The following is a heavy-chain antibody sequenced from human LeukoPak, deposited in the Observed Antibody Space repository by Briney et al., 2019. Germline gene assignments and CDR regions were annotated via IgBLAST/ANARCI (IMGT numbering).Heavy chain of an antibody. CDR3: ARDPAAAAGLYWYFDL. Sequence: SETLSLTCTVSGGSISSYYWSWIRQPPGKGLEWIGYIYYSGSTNYNPSLKSRVTISVDTSKNQFSLELSSVTAADTAVYYCARDPAAAAGLYWYFDLWGRGTLVTVSS. CDR1: GGSISSYY. V-gene: IGHV4-59*01. J-gene: IGHJ2*01. D-gene: IGHD6-13*01. CDR2: IYYSGST.